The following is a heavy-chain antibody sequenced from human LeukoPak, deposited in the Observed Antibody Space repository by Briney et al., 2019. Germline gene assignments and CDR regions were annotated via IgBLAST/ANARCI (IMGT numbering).Heavy chain of an antibody. D-gene: IGHD2-2*01. Sequence: GGSLRLSCAASGFTFSSYAMSWVRQAPGKGLEWVSAISGSGDTTYYADSVKGRFTISRDNSKNTLYLQMNSLRAEDTAVYYCAKDHKYQLLFGYWGQGTLVTVSS. CDR3: AKDHKYQLLFGY. CDR2: ISGSGDTT. V-gene: IGHV3-23*01. CDR1: GFTFSSYA. J-gene: IGHJ4*02.